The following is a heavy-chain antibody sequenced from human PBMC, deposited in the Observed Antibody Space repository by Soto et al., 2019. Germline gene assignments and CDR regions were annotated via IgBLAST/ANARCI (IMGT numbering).Heavy chain of an antibody. CDR3: ARVGIAVAGKGGFDY. D-gene: IGHD6-19*01. CDR1: GYTFTSYA. J-gene: IGHJ4*02. Sequence: ASVKVSCKASGYTFTSYAMHWVRQAPGQRLEWMGWINAGNGNTKYSQKFQGRVTITRDTSASTAYMELSSLRSEDTAVYYCARVGIAVAGKGGFDYWGQGTLVTVSS. CDR2: INAGNGNT. V-gene: IGHV1-3*01.